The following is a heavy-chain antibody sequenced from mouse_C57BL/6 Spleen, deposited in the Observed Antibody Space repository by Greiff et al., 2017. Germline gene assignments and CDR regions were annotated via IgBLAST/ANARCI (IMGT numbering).Heavy chain of an antibody. J-gene: IGHJ2*01. D-gene: IGHD2-12*01. CDR3: AKAYDGVYYFDY. CDR2: IWRGGST. CDR1: GFSLTSYG. Sequence: VQGVESGPGLVQPSQSLSITCTVSGFSLTSYGVHWVRQSPGKGLEWLGVIWRGGSTDYNAAFMSRLSITKDNSKSQVLFKMNSLQADDTAIYYCAKAYDGVYYFDYWGQGTTLTVSS. V-gene: IGHV2-5*01.